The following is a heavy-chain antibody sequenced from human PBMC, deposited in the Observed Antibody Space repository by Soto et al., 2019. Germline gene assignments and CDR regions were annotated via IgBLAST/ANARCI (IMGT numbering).Heavy chain of an antibody. CDR1: VVPFSSTD. CDR2: IDGSGGTT. Sequence: EFQVWQSGGGLVQPWGSLTLSCAASVVPFSSTDMTWVRQAPGKGLEWVSTIDGSGGTTYYADSVKGRFTISRDNSINTVFLQMNSLRADDTALYFCAKNSGWFNTWGQGALVTVSS. D-gene: IGHD3-10*01. CDR3: AKNSGWFNT. V-gene: IGHV3-23*01. J-gene: IGHJ5*02.